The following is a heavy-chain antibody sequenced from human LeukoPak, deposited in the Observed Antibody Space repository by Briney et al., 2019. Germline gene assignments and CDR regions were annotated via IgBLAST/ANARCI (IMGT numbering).Heavy chain of an antibody. CDR3: AKPRLTGTTLSPFEY. Sequence: GGSLRLSCAASGFTFSSYAMSWVRQAPGKGLEWGSAISGSGDSTYYADSVKGRFTISRDNSKNTLYLQMNSLRAEDTAVYYCAKPRLTGTTLSPFEYWGQGTLVTVSS. CDR1: GFTFSSYA. V-gene: IGHV3-23*01. CDR2: ISGSGDST. J-gene: IGHJ4*02. D-gene: IGHD1-1*01.